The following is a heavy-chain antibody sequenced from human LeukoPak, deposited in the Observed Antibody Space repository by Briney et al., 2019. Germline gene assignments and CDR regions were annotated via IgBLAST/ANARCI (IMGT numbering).Heavy chain of an antibody. D-gene: IGHD1-26*01. V-gene: IGHV4-34*01. J-gene: IGHJ2*01. CDR2: INHSGST. Sequence: PSETLSLTCAVYGGSFSGYYWSWIRQPPGKGLEWIGEINHSGSTNYNPSPKSRVTISVDTSKNQFSLKLSSVTAADTAVYYCARGRGRGSYALVGYFDLWGRGTLVTVSS. CDR3: ARGRGRGSYALVGYFDL. CDR1: GGSFSGYY.